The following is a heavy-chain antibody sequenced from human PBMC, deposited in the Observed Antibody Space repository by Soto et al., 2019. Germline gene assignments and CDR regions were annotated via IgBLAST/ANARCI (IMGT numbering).Heavy chain of an antibody. V-gene: IGHV3-30*18. D-gene: IGHD6-6*01. CDR1: GFTFSNYG. Sequence: SLRLSCSASGFTFSNYGMHWVRQTPGNGLKSVALILSDGSNKYYADSVKGRFTISRDNSKNTLYLQVSSLRAEDMDVYYSAKSRAACNLDFYYGMDVWGQGTTVTVSS. CDR3: AKSRAACNLDFYYGMDV. J-gene: IGHJ6*02. CDR2: ILSDGSNK.